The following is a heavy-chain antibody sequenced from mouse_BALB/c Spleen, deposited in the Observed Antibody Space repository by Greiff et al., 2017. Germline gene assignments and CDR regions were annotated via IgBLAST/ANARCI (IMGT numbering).Heavy chain of an antibody. CDR3: ARDQDGYEGWFAY. D-gene: IGHD1-2*01. CDR2: IWAGGST. V-gene: IGHV2-9*02. Sequence: VMLVESGPGLVAPSQSLSITCTVSGFSLTSYGVHWVRQPPGKGLEWLGVIWAGGSTNYNSALMSRLSISKDNSKSQVFLKMNSLQTDDTAMYYCARDQDGYEGWFAYWGQGTLVTVSA. CDR1: GFSLTSYG. J-gene: IGHJ3*01.